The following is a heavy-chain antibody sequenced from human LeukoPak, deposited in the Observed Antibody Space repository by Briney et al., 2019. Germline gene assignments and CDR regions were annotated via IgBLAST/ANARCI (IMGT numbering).Heavy chain of an antibody. Sequence: SETLSLTCTVSGGSISGYNWSWIRQPPGKGLEWIGYIYYSGSTYYNPSLKSRVTISVDTSKNQFSLKLSSVTAADTAVYYCARLGLTGLYYFDYWGQGTLVTVSS. CDR2: IYYSGST. J-gene: IGHJ4*02. CDR1: GGSISGYN. D-gene: IGHD1-20*01. V-gene: IGHV4-59*08. CDR3: ARLGLTGLYYFDY.